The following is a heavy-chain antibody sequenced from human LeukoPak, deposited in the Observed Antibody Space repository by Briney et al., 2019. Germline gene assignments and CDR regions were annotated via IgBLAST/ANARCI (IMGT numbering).Heavy chain of an antibody. CDR1: GFTFSSYA. Sequence: TGGSLRLSCAASGFTFSSYAMHWVRQAPGKGLEYVSAISSDGGSTYYANSVKGRFTISRDNSKNTLYLQMGSLRAEDMAVYYCARGFNWNYHPNWFDPWGQGTLVTVSS. CDR3: ARGFNWNYHPNWFDP. D-gene: IGHD1-7*01. J-gene: IGHJ5*02. CDR2: ISSDGGST. V-gene: IGHV3-64*01.